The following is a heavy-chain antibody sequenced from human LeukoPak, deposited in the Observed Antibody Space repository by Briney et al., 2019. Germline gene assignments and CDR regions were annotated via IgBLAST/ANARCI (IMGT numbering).Heavy chain of an antibody. CDR3: ARESDTAMEFDY. CDR2: INPSGGST. V-gene: IGHV1-46*01. Sequence: ASVKVSCKASGYTFTSYYMHWVRQAPGQGLEWMGIINPSGGSTSYAQKFQGRVTMTRDTSTSTVYMELSSLRSEDTAAYYRARESDTAMEFDYWGQGTLVTVSS. CDR1: GYTFTSYY. D-gene: IGHD5-18*01. J-gene: IGHJ4*02.